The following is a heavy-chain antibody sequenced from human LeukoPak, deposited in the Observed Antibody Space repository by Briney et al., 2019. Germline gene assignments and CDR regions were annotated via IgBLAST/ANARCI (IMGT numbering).Heavy chain of an antibody. J-gene: IGHJ3*02. Sequence: PGGSLRLSCAASGFTFSSYDMHWVRQATGKGLEWVSAIGTAGDTYYPGSVKGRFTISRDNAKNSLYLQMNSLRAEDTAVYYCARETTWIQLWSDAFDIWGQGTMVTVSS. CDR3: ARETTWIQLWSDAFDI. D-gene: IGHD5-18*01. CDR2: IGTAGDT. CDR1: GFTFSSYD. V-gene: IGHV3-13*01.